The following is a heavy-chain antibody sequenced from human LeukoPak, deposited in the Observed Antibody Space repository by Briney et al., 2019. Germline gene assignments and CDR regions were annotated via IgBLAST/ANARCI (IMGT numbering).Heavy chain of an antibody. D-gene: IGHD6-6*01. J-gene: IGHJ4*02. Sequence: PSETLSLTCSVSGGSVSSYYWSWIRPPPGKGLEWIGYVYYTGSTNYNPSLKSRVTMFEDKSKNQFSLRLYSVTVADTAVYYCARHFAYSSSSYFDYWGQGSLVTVSS. V-gene: IGHV4-59*08. CDR3: ARHFAYSSSSYFDY. CDR2: VYYTGST. CDR1: GGSVSSYY.